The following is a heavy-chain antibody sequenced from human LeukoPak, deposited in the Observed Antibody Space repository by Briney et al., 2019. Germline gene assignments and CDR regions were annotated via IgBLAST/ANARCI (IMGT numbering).Heavy chain of an antibody. CDR1: GYTFTSYG. V-gene: IGHV1-18*01. D-gene: IGHD6-19*01. CDR3: ARRGPVGGGWGFDY. CDR2: ISGYYGNT. Sequence: ASVKVSCKASGYTFTSYGISWVRQAPGQGLDWMGWISGYYGNTDSAQNLQGRVTMTRDTSTSTAYMELRSLTSDDTAVYYCARRGPVGGGWGFDYWGQGTLVTVSS. J-gene: IGHJ4*02.